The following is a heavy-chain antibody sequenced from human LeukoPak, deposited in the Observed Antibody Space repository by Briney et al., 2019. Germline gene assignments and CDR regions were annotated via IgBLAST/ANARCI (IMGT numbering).Heavy chain of an antibody. CDR2: IRRDGSRI. V-gene: IGHV3-48*01. J-gene: IGHJ4*02. D-gene: IGHD2/OR15-2a*01. Sequence: GGSLRLSCAASGFSFSSYRMNWVRQAPGKGLEWISYIRRDGSRIYYADSVEGRFTISRDNAKNSLYLQMYSLRVEDTAVYYCTRDPHALDFWGQGTLVTVSS. CDR1: GFSFSSYR. CDR3: TRDPHALDF.